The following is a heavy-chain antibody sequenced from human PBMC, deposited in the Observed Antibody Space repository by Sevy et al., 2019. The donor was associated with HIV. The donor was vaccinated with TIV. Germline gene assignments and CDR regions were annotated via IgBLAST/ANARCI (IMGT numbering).Heavy chain of an antibody. CDR2: FHYSRNC. Sequence: SETLSLTCTVSGGSVGTYYWSWIRQPPGKGLEWIGYFHYSRNCNYNPSLESRVTISVDTSKNQFSLQLSSVTAADTAVYYCARHWGGSYVDYYDYWGQGTLVTVSS. CDR3: ARHWGGSYVDYYDY. J-gene: IGHJ4*02. V-gene: IGHV4-59*08. D-gene: IGHD1-26*01. CDR1: GGSVGTYY.